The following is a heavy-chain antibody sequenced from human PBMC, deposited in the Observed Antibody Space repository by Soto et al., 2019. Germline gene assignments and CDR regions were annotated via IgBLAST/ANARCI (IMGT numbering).Heavy chain of an antibody. J-gene: IGHJ4*02. CDR3: ARSTRIQLRKYYFDY. Sequence: QVQLVQSGAEVKKPGASVKVSCKASGYTFTSYGISWVRQAPGQGLEWMGWISAYNGNTNYAQKLQGRVTMTTDSSTSTAYMELRSLRSDDTAVYYCARSTRIQLRKYYFDYWGQGTLVTVSS. CDR2: ISAYNGNT. D-gene: IGHD5-18*01. V-gene: IGHV1-18*01. CDR1: GYTFTSYG.